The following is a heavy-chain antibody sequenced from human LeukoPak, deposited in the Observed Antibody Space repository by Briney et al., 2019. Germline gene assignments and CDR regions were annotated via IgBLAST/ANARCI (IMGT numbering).Heavy chain of an antibody. CDR1: GFTFSSYA. Sequence: GGSLRLSCAASGFTFSSYAMSWVRQAPGKGLEWVSAISGSGGSTYYADSVKGRFTISRDNSKNTLYLQMSSLRAEDTAVYYCATSGIAVAGTRYYFDYWGQGTLVTVSS. V-gene: IGHV3-23*01. J-gene: IGHJ4*02. CDR3: ATSGIAVAGTRYYFDY. D-gene: IGHD6-19*01. CDR2: ISGSGGST.